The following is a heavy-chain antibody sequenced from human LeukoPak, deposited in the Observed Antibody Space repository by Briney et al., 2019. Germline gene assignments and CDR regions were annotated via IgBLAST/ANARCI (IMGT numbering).Heavy chain of an antibody. CDR1: GFTVSSNY. J-gene: IGHJ6*02. V-gene: IGHV3-66*01. CDR2: IYSGGST. Sequence: GGSLRLSCAASGFTVSSNYMSWVRQAPGKGLEWVSVIYSGGSTYYADSVKGRFTISRDNSKNTLYLQMNSLRAEDTAVYYCARDLLRTYYYGMDVWGQGTTVTVSS. CDR3: ARDLLRTYYYGMDV.